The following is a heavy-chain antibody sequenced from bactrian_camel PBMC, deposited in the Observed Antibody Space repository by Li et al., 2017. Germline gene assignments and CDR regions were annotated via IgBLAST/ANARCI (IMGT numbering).Heavy chain of an antibody. V-gene: IGHV3S1*01. CDR1: EYTFSGDW. Sequence: HVQLVESGGGSVQAGESLRLSCVRTSEYTFSGDWAWFRQAPGKGLEWVATILASGSGAHYPDSVEGRFTISHDRPKGTIHLRMNNLNPEDTAMYYCANNKEHFTVCEMPLLLKGYRGQGTQVTVSS. CDR2: ILASGSGA. CDR3: ANNKEHFTVCEMPLLLKGY. J-gene: IGHJ6*01. D-gene: IGHD3*01.